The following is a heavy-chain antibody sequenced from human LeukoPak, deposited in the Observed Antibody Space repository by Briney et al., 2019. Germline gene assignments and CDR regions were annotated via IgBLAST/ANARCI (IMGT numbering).Heavy chain of an antibody. Sequence: SETLSLTCTVSGGSIRSYYWGWIRQPPGKGLEWIGSIYYSGTTYYNPSLKSRVTISVDTSKNQFSLKLSSVTAADTAVYYCARVSSSWYQDWYFDLWGRGTLVTVSS. CDR1: GGSIRSYY. V-gene: IGHV4-39*07. D-gene: IGHD6-13*01. CDR2: IYYSGTT. J-gene: IGHJ2*01. CDR3: ARVSSSWYQDWYFDL.